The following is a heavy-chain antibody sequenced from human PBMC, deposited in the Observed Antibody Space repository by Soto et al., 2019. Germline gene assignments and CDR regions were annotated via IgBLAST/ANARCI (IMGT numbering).Heavy chain of an antibody. D-gene: IGHD1-26*01. CDR1: GYTFSIYS. V-gene: IGHV1-18*01. CDR2: ISAYNGNT. Sequence: ASGKISCEASGYTFSIYSISCVRHSPGQGLEWMGWISAYNGNTNYAQKLQGRVTMTTDTSTSTAYMELRSLRSDDTAVYYCARASGSSYWFDPWGQGTLVTVSS. CDR3: ARASGSSYWFDP. J-gene: IGHJ5*02.